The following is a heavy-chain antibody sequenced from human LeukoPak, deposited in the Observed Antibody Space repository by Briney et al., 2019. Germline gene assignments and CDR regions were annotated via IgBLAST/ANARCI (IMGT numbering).Heavy chain of an antibody. Sequence: PSETLSLTCAVSGGSISSGDYSWSWIRQPPGKGLEWIGYLYYSGGTYYNPSLKSRLIISVDTSKNQFSLKLTSVTAADTAVYYCARGLWSYYYYYMDVWGKGTTVTISS. J-gene: IGHJ6*03. CDR3: ARGLWSYYYYYMDV. V-gene: IGHV4-30-4*07. CDR1: GGSISSGDYS. D-gene: IGHD2-21*01. CDR2: LYYSGGT.